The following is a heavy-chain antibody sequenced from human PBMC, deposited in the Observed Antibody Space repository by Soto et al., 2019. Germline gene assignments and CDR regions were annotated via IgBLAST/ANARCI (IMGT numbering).Heavy chain of an antibody. CDR3: AHSEYSSSWTPYDY. D-gene: IGHD6-13*01. CDR2: IYWNDDK. Sequence: QITLKESGPTLVKPTQTLTLTCTFSGFSLSTSGVGVGWIRQPPVKALEWLALIYWNDDKRYSPSLKSRLTITNDTSKNQVVLTMTNMDPVDTATYYCAHSEYSSSWTPYDYWGQGTLVTVSS. V-gene: IGHV2-5*01. J-gene: IGHJ4*02. CDR1: GFSLSTSGVG.